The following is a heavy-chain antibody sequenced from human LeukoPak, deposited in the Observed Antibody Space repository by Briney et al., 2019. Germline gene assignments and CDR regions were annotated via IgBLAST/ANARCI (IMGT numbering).Heavy chain of an antibody. CDR1: GYTFTSYD. D-gene: IGHD4-17*01. V-gene: IGHV1-8*01. J-gene: IGHJ4*02. Sequence: ASVKVSCKASGYTFTSYDINWVRQATGQGLEWMGWMNPNSGNTGYAQKFQGRVTMTRNTSISTAYMELSSLRSEDTAVYYCARGSGRMIWGVTTENLDYWGQGTLVTVSS. CDR3: ARGSGRMIWGVTTENLDY. CDR2: MNPNSGNT.